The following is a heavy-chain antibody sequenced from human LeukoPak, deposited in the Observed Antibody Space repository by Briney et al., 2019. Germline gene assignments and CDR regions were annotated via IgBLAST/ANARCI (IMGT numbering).Heavy chain of an antibody. CDR1: GGSIKSNNW. D-gene: IGHD1-14*01. CDR2: IYHSGST. J-gene: IGHJ4*02. Sequence: SGTLSLTCAVSGGSIKSNNWWSWVRQPPGKGLEWIGEIYHSGSTNYNPSLKSRVTISVDTSKNQFSLKLSSVTAADTAVYYCARGRYIPLTLWGQGTLVTVSS. V-gene: IGHV4-4*02. CDR3: ARGRYIPLTL.